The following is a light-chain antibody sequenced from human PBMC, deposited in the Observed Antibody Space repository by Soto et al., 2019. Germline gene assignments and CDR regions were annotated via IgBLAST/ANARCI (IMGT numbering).Light chain of an antibody. J-gene: IGKJ1*01. CDR2: GAS. CDR1: QSVSSK. V-gene: IGKV3-15*01. Sequence: EIVRTQSPATLSLSPGEGATLSCRASQSVSSKLAWYQQKPGQAPRLLSYGASTRATGIPARFSGSGSGTEFTLIISSLQSEDSAVYYCQQYNSWLWTFGQGTKVDIK. CDR3: QQYNSWLWT.